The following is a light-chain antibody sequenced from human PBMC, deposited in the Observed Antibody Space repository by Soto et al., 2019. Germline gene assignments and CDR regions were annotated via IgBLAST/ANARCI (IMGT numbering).Light chain of an antibody. Sequence: EIVLTQSPAPLSLSPGERATLSRRASQSVSSYLAWYQQKPGQAPRLLIYDASNRATGIPARFSGSGSGTDFTLTISSLEPEDFAVYYCQQRSNWQFGQGTKVDIK. CDR1: QSVSSY. CDR2: DAS. V-gene: IGKV3-11*01. CDR3: QQRSNWQ. J-gene: IGKJ1*01.